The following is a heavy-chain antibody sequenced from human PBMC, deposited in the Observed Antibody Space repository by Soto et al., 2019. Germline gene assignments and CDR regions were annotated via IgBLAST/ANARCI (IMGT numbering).Heavy chain of an antibody. CDR2: IYPGDSDT. CDR3: ARQLLDPYYCDSSGDQYYYYGMDV. J-gene: IGHJ6*02. CDR1: GYSFTSYW. V-gene: IGHV5-51*01. Sequence: GESLKISCKGSGYSFTSYWIGWVRQMPGKGLEWMGIIYPGDSDTRYSPSFQGQVTISADKSISTAYLQWSSLKASDTAMYYCARQLLDPYYCDSSGDQYYYYGMDVWGQGTTVTVSS. D-gene: IGHD3-22*01.